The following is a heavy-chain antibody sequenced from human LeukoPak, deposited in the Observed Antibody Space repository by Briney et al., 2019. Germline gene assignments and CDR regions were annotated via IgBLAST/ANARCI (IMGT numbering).Heavy chain of an antibody. Sequence: GGSLRLSCVASRFTFSSYSMTWVRRAPGTGLEWVSSISFGGGHIFYTDSVNAPFTIFRDDSKNSLYLDMHSLRAADTAVYFCARIVLTPPYGMDVWGQGTTVTVSS. D-gene: IGHD2/OR15-2a*01. J-gene: IGHJ6*02. CDR2: ISFGGGHI. V-gene: IGHV3-21*01. CDR3: ARIVLTPPYGMDV. CDR1: RFTFSSYS.